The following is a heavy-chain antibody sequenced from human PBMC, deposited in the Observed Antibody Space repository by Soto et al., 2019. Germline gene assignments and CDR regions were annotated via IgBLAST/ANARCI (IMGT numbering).Heavy chain of an antibody. CDR3: ATTLYSNSVPPEGY. J-gene: IGHJ4*02. Sequence: EVQLLESGGGLVQPGGSLRLSCAASGFTFSTYTMSWVRQAPGKGLEWVARISGSGNSKYYADSVKGRFTISRDNSKNTLYLQVSSPRADDTAIYYCATTLYSNSVPPEGYWGQGTLVTVSS. V-gene: IGHV3-23*01. CDR1: GFTFSTYT. CDR2: ISGSGNSK. D-gene: IGHD4-4*01.